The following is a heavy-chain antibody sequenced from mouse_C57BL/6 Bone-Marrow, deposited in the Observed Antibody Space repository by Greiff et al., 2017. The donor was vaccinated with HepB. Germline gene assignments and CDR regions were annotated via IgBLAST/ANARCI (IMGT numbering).Heavy chain of an antibody. J-gene: IGHJ4*01. V-gene: IGHV5-4*01. CDR2: ISDGGSYT. D-gene: IGHD1-1*02. CDR1: GFTFSSYA. Sequence: EVQLVESGGGLVKPGGSLKLSCAASGFTFSSYAMSWVRQTPEKRLEWVATISDGGSYTYYPDNVKGRFTISRDNAKINLYLQMSHLKSEDSAIYDCAQYGSCVGYYAMDYWGQGTSVTVSS. CDR3: AQYGSCVGYYAMDY.